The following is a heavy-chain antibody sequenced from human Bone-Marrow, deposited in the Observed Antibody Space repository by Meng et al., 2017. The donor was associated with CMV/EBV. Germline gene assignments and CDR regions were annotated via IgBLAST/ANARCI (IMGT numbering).Heavy chain of an antibody. V-gene: IGHV1-18*01. CDR2: ISVYNGNT. D-gene: IGHD6-19*01. Sequence: ASVKVSCKASGYTFTSYGISWVRQAPGQGLEWMGWISVYNGNTKYAQKFQGRVTTTTDTSTSTAYMELRSLRSDDTAVYYCARDTFLWSWSKEEVPGLGYWGQGTLVTVSS. CDR1: GYTFTSYG. CDR3: ARDTFLWSWSKEEVPGLGY. J-gene: IGHJ4*02.